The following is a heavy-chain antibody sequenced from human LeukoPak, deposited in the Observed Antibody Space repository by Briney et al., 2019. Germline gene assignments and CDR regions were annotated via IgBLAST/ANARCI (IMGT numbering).Heavy chain of an antibody. CDR3: AAVEKWGWFDP. CDR1: GGSISTSDSY. Sequence: SETLSLTCTVSGGSISTSDSYWGWIRQPPGKGLEWIGSIDYTGTTYYSPSLKSRVTISVDTSKNQFSLKLSSVTAADTAVYYCAAVEKWGWFDPWGQGTLVTVPS. CDR2: IDYTGTT. D-gene: IGHD1-26*01. V-gene: IGHV4-39*01. J-gene: IGHJ5*02.